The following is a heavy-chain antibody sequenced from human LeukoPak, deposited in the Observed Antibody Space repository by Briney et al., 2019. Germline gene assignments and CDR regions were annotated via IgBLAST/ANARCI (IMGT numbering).Heavy chain of an antibody. D-gene: IGHD3-3*01. J-gene: IGHJ5*02. V-gene: IGHV4-34*01. CDR1: GGSFSGYY. CDR3: ARSITIFGVVQSIRRWFDP. CDR2: INHSGST. Sequence: PSETLSLTCAVYGGSFSGYYWSWIRQSPGKGLEWIGEINHSGSTNYNPSLKSRVTISVDTSKNQFSLKLSSVTAADTAVYYCARSITIFGVVQSIRRWFDPWGQGTLVTVSS.